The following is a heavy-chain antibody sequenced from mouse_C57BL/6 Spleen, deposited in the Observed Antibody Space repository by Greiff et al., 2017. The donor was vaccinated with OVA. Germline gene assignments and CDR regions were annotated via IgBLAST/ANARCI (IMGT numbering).Heavy chain of an antibody. D-gene: IGHD2-10*02. CDR2: INPGSGGT. CDR1: GYAFTNYL. V-gene: IGHV1-54*01. Sequence: QVQLQQSGAELVRPGTSVKVSCKASGYAFTNYLIEWVKQRPGQGLEWIGVINPGSGGTNYNEKFKGKATLTADKSFSTAYMQLSSLTSEDSAVYFCARSYGNYYYAMDYWGQGTSVTVSS. J-gene: IGHJ4*01. CDR3: ARSYGNYYYAMDY.